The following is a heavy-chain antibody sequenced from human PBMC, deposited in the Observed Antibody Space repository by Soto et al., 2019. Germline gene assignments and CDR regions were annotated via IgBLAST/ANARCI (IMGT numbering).Heavy chain of an antibody. CDR2: IYSGGST. V-gene: IGHV3-53*01. J-gene: IGHJ6*02. D-gene: IGHD3-3*01. CDR1: GFTVSSIY. Sequence: GGSLRLSCAASGFTVSSIYMSWVRQAPGKGLEWVSDIYSGGSTYYADSVKGRFTISRDNSKNTLYLQMSSLRAEDTAVYYCARETRFLEWLFPHYYYGMDVWGQGTTVTVSS. CDR3: ARETRFLEWLFPHYYYGMDV.